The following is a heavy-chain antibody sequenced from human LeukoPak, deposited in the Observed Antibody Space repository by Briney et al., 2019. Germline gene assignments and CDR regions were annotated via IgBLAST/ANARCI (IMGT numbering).Heavy chain of an antibody. CDR1: GFTFSSYG. CDR3: AKGFRFGSGRYTPVLFDY. Sequence: GRSLRLSCEASGFTFSSYGMHWVRQAPGKGLDWVAVISYDGISQYYADSVKGRFTISRDNSKNTLYLQMNSLRAEDTAVCYCAKGFRFGSGRYTPVLFDYWGQGTLVTVSS. CDR2: ISYDGISQ. J-gene: IGHJ4*02. V-gene: IGHV3-30*18. D-gene: IGHD3-10*01.